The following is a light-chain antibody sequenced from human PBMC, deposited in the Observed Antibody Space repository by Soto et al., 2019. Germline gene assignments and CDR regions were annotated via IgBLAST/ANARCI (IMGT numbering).Light chain of an antibody. CDR2: QDT. Sequence: SYELTQPLSVSVSPGQTASITCSGDKLGDKYASWYQQKPGQSPVLVMYQDTKRPSGIPERFSGSNSGNTATLTISGTQAMDEADYYCQAWDSSTVVFGGGTKLTVL. CDR1: KLGDKY. J-gene: IGLJ2*01. CDR3: QAWDSSTVV. V-gene: IGLV3-1*01.